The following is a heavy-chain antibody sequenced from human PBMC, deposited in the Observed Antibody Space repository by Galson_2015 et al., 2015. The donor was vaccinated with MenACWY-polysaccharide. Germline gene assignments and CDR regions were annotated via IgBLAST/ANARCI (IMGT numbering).Heavy chain of an antibody. J-gene: IGHJ5*02. CDR2: MTYDGSDQ. CDR3: AKIEARNRGPFDL. CDR1: GFTFSSYG. V-gene: IGHV3-30*18. Sequence: SLRLSCAASGFTFSSYGMHWVRQAPGKGLEWVTYMTYDGSDQNYAGSVQGRFTISRYTSKSMLYLQMDSLRPEDTAVYYCAKIEARNRGPFDLWGQGTLVTVSS. D-gene: IGHD4-11*01.